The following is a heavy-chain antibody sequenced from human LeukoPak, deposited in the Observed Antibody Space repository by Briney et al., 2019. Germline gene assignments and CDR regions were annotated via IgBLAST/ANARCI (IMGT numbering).Heavy chain of an antibody. CDR1: GFTFSDYS. J-gene: IGHJ4*02. V-gene: IGHV3-23*01. Sequence: GGSLRLSCAASGFTFSDYSMNWVRQAPGKGLEWVSAISGSGGSTYCAGSVKGRFTISRDNSKNTLYLQMNSLRAEDTAVYYCAKGRNRITIFGVVTQDFDYWGQGTLVTVSS. D-gene: IGHD3-3*01. CDR2: ISGSGGST. CDR3: AKGRNRITIFGVVTQDFDY.